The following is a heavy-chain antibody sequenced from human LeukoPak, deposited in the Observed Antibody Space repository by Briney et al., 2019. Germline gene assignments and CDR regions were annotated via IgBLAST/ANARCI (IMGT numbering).Heavy chain of an antibody. CDR1: GYTFTSYA. V-gene: IGHV1-3*02. D-gene: IGHD5-18*01. Sequence: ASVKVSCKASGYTFTSYAMHWVRQAPGQRLEWMGWSNAGNGNTKYSQEFQGRVTITRDTSTSTAYMELRSLRSDDTAVYYCARVTAMAVYYYGMDVWGQGTTVTVSS. CDR3: ARVTAMAVYYYGMDV. CDR2: SNAGNGNT. J-gene: IGHJ6*02.